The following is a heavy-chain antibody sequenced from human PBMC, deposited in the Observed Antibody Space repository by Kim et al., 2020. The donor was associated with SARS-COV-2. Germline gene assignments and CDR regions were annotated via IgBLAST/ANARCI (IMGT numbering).Heavy chain of an antibody. D-gene: IGHD3-10*01. CDR3: ARSPRGRFGEFPSYYYGMDV. Sequence: SVKVSCKASGGTFSSYAISGVRQAPGQGLEWMGGIIPIFGTANYAQKFQGRVTLTADESTSTAYMELSSLRSEDTAVYYCARSPRGRFGEFPSYYYGMDVWGQGTTVTVSS. V-gene: IGHV1-69*13. J-gene: IGHJ6*02. CDR1: GGTFSSYA. CDR2: IIPIFGTA.